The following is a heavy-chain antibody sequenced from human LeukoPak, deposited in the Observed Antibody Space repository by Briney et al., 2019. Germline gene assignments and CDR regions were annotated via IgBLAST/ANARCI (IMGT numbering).Heavy chain of an antibody. CDR3: ARAPVGYCSGGTCKKYFDY. CDR1: GGSLSSGDYY. CDR2: IYYSGST. D-gene: IGHD2-15*01. V-gene: IGHV4-30-4*01. J-gene: IGHJ4*02. Sequence: SETLSLTCTVSGGSLSSGDYYWSWIRQPPGKGLEYIGYIYYSGSTSYNPSLKSRVTISVDTSKNQFSLKLSSVTAADTAVYYCARAPVGYCSGGTCKKYFDYWGQGTLVTVSS.